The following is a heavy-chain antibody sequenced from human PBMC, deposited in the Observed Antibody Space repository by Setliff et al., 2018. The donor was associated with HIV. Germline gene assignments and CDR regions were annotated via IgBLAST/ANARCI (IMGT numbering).Heavy chain of an antibody. CDR2: IHYSGNT. J-gene: IGHJ4*02. CDR3: ARGGLGVVTSFDS. CDR1: GGSISSYY. Sequence: PSETLSLTCTVSGGSISSYYWSWIRQHPGKGLEWIGYIHYSGNTYNNPSLNSRLSISVDTSKNKFSLKLSSLTAADTAVYYCARGGLGVVTSFDSWGPGTLVTVSS. V-gene: IGHV4-31*02. D-gene: IGHD3-3*01.